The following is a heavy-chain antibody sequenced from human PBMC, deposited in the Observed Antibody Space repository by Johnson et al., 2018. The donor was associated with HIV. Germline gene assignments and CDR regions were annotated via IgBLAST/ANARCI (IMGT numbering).Heavy chain of an antibody. CDR2: ISGSGRSI. J-gene: IGHJ3*02. Sequence: QVQLVESGGGLVKPGGSLRLSCGGTGFTFSDYFMSWIRQAPGKGLEWVSYISGSGRSIYYVDSVKGRFTISRDNAKNLLFLQMNSLRAEDTAVYYCAREVHIVVVSSFRWAFDIWGQGTLVTVSS. CDR1: GFTFSDYF. V-gene: IGHV3-11*04. CDR3: AREVHIVVVSSFRWAFDI. D-gene: IGHD2-21*01.